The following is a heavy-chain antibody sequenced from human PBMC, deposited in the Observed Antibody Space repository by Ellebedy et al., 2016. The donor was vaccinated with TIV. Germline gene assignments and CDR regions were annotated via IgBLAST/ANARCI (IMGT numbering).Heavy chain of an antibody. CDR2: IYPGDSDT. CDR3: ARGEYYYDSSGYLNRFFHI. V-gene: IGHV5-51*01. D-gene: IGHD3-22*01. J-gene: IGHJ3*02. Sequence: GESLKISCKGSGYSFISYWIGWVRQMPGKGLEWMGIIYPGDSDTRYSPSFQGQVTISADKSISTAYLQWSSLKASDTAMYSCARGEYYYDSSGYLNRFFHIWGQGTMVTVSS. CDR1: GYSFISYW.